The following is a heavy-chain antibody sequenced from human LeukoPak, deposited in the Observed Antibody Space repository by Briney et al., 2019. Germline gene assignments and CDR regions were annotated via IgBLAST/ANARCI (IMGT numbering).Heavy chain of an antibody. CDR2: INPLNAAT. CDR3: ARTLYIAAAPGGFDY. CDR1: GYTFTGHY. V-gene: IGHV1-2*02. J-gene: IGHJ4*02. D-gene: IGHD6-13*01. Sequence: GASVKVSCKASGYTFTGHYMHWVRQAPGQGLEWMGWINPLNAATNYAQKFQGRVTMTRDTAAGTIYMEMTSLRSDDTAIYYCARTLYIAAAPGGFDYWGQGTLLAVSS.